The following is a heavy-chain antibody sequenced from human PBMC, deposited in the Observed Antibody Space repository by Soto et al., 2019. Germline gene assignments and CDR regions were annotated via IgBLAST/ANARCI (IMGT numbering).Heavy chain of an antibody. V-gene: IGHV4-30-2*01. CDR3: ARGYGRNFDY. D-gene: IGHD5-18*01. Sequence: SETLSLTCTVSGGSISSGDYYWSWIRQPPGKGLEWIGYIYHTGTTYYNTSLKSRVTISVDTSKNQFSLKLSSVTAADTAVYYCARGYGRNFDYWGQGTLVTVSS. J-gene: IGHJ4*02. CDR1: GGSISSGDYY. CDR2: IYHTGTT.